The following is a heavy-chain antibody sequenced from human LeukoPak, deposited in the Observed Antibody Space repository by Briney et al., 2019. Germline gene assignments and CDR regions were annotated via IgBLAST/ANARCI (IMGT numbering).Heavy chain of an antibody. CDR1: GFTFSDYY. V-gene: IGHV3-11*04. Sequence: GGSLRLSCAASGFTFSDYYMSWIRQAPGKGLEWVSYFSSSGSTIYYADSVKGRFTISRDNAKNSLYLQMNSLRAEDTAVYYCARVSSSGWYDFNWFDPWGQGTLVTVSS. J-gene: IGHJ5*02. D-gene: IGHD6-19*01. CDR3: ARVSSSGWYDFNWFDP. CDR2: FSSSGSTI.